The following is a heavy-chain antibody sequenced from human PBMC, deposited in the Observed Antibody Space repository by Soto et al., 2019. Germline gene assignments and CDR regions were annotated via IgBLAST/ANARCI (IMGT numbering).Heavy chain of an antibody. CDR1: DGSISSGGYA. CDR2: IYQSGST. V-gene: IGHV4-30-2*01. CDR3: ARSYSGGDAYFDY. D-gene: IGHD2-21*02. Sequence: SETLSLTCAVSDGSISSGGYAWAWIRQPPGKGLEWVGYIYQSGSTYYNPSLKSRVTIAADRSKNQFSLNLASVTAADTAVYYCARSYSGGDAYFDYWGQGTVVTVSS. J-gene: IGHJ4*02.